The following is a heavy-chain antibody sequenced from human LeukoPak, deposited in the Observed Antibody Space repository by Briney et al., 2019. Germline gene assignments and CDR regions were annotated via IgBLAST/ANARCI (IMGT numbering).Heavy chain of an antibody. CDR3: ARVAYGDYLNTLDY. Sequence: GGSLRLSCAASGITFSSYSMNWVRQAPGKGLEWVSSISSSSSYIYYADSVKGRFTISRDNAKNSLYLQMNSLRAEDTAVYYCARVAYGDYLNTLDYWGQGTLVTVSS. J-gene: IGHJ4*02. D-gene: IGHD4-17*01. CDR2: ISSSSSYI. V-gene: IGHV3-21*01. CDR1: GITFSSYS.